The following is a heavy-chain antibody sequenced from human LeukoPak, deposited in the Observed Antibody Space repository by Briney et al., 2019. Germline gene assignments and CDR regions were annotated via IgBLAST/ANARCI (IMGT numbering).Heavy chain of an antibody. CDR2: IRYDGSNK. CDR3: AKAPMVRGVKGYFDY. J-gene: IGHJ4*02. CDR1: GFTFSSYG. Sequence: PGGSLRLSCAASGFTFSSYGMHWVRQAPGKGLEWVAFIRYDGSNKYYADSVKGRFTISRDNSKNTLYLQMNSLRAEDTAVYYCAKAPMVRGVKGYFDYWGQGTLVTVSS. D-gene: IGHD3-10*01. V-gene: IGHV3-30*02.